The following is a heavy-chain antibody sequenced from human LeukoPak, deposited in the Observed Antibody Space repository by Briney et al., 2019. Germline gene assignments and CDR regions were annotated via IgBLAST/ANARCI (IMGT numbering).Heavy chain of an antibody. CDR3: AKDQQQPRAFDY. V-gene: IGHV3-23*01. J-gene: IGHJ4*02. D-gene: IGHD6-13*01. CDR1: GFTFSSYA. CDR2: ISGSGGST. Sequence: GGSLRLSCAAPGFTFSSYAMSWVRQAPGKGLEWVSAISGSGGSTHYADSVKGRFTISRDNSKNTLYLQMNSLRAEDTAVYYCAKDQQQPRAFDYWGQGTLVTVSS.